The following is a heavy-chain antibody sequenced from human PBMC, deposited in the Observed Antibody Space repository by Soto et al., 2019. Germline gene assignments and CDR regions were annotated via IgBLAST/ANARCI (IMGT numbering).Heavy chain of an antibody. J-gene: IGHJ5*02. CDR1: GYTFTSYD. CDR3: ARDNGVAVAELEWLDP. D-gene: IGHD6-19*01. CDR2: MNPNSGNT. Sequence: GASVKVSCKASGYTFTSYDINWVRQATGQGLEWMGWMNPNSGNTNYAQKLQGRVTMTTDTSTSTAYMELRSLRSDDTAVYYCARDNGVAVAELEWLDPWGQGTLVTVS. V-gene: IGHV1-18*01.